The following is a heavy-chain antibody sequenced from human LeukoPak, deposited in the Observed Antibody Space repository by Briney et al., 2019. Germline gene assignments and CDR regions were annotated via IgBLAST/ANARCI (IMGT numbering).Heavy chain of an antibody. J-gene: IGHJ4*02. CDR1: GGSISSGGYY. V-gene: IGHV4-31*11. Sequence: PSETLSLTCAVSGGSISSGGYYGSWIRQHPGKGLEWIGYIYYSGSTYYNPSLKSRVTISVDTSKNQFSLKLSSVTAADTAVYYCARDLGQNLFDYWGQGTLVTVSS. CDR2: IYYSGST. CDR3: ARDLGQNLFDY.